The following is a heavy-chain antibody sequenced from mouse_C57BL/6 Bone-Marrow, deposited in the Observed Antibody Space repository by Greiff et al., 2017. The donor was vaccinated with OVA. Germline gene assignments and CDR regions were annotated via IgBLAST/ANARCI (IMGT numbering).Heavy chain of an antibody. CDR3: ARVPHYYGSSYYAMDY. V-gene: IGHV1-64*01. CDR1: GYTFTSYW. Sequence: QVQLQQSGAELVKPGASVKLSCKASGYTFTSYWMHWVKQRPGQGLEWIGMIHPNSGSTNYNEKFKSKATLTVDKSSSTAYMQLSSLTSEDSAVYYCARVPHYYGSSYYAMDYWGKGTSVTVSS. D-gene: IGHD1-1*01. CDR2: IHPNSGST. J-gene: IGHJ4*01.